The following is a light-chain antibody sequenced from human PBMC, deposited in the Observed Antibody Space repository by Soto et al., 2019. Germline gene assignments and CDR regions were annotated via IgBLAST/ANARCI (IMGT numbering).Light chain of an antibody. V-gene: IGKV3-15*01. CDR1: QSVRSI. CDR2: GAS. Sequence: EIVMTQAPATLSVSPGERATLSCRASQSVRSIFLAWYQQKPGQAPSLLIYGASTRATGIPARFSGSGSGTEFTLTINSLQSEDFAVYYCQQYSNWPLTLGGGTKVDIK. CDR3: QQYSNWPLT. J-gene: IGKJ4*01.